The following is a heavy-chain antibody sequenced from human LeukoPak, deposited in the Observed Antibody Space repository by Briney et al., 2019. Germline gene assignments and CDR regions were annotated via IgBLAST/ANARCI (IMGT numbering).Heavy chain of an antibody. Sequence: GGSLRLSCAASGFTFSSYWMSWVRQAPGKGLEWVANIKQDGSEKYYVDSVKGRFTISRDNAKNSLYLQMNSLRAEDTAVYYCARDTYCSSTSCHNYYYYGMDVWGQGTTATVSS. CDR2: IKQDGSEK. V-gene: IGHV3-7*01. J-gene: IGHJ6*02. D-gene: IGHD2-2*02. CDR1: GFTFSSYW. CDR3: ARDTYCSSTSCHNYYYYGMDV.